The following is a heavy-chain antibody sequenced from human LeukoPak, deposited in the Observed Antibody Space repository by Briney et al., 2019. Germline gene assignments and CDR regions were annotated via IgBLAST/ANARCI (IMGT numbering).Heavy chain of an antibody. Sequence: GGSLRLSCAASGLTFSSYWMHWVRQAPGKGLVLVSRINSDGSSTSYADSVKGRFTISRDNAKNTLYLQMNSLRAEDTAVYYCAKDIFRRHYDILTGSYRPAYYFDYWGQGTLATVSS. J-gene: IGHJ4*02. CDR3: AKDIFRRHYDILTGSYRPAYYFDY. CDR2: INSDGSST. CDR1: GLTFSSYW. D-gene: IGHD3-9*01. V-gene: IGHV3-74*01.